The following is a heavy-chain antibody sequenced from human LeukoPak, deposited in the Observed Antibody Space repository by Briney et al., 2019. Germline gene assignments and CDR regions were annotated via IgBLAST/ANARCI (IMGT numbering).Heavy chain of an antibody. J-gene: IGHJ4*02. CDR3: ATRGPYYDSSGYYSY. CDR1: GFTFSDYY. Sequence: GGSLRLSCAASGFTFSDYYMSWIRQAPGKGLKWVSYISSSGSTIYYADSVKGRFTISRDNAKNSLYLQMNSLRAEDTAVYYCATRGPYYDSSGYYSYWGQGTLVTVSS. V-gene: IGHV3-11*01. D-gene: IGHD3-22*01. CDR2: ISSSGSTI.